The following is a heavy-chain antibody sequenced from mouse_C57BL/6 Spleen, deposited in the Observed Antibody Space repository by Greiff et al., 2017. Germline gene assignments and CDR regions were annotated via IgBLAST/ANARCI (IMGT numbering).Heavy chain of an antibody. Sequence: EVQLQQSGPELVKPGDSVKISCKASGYSFTGYFMNWVMQSHGKSLEWIGRINPYNGDTFYNQEFKGKATLTVDKSSSTAYMQLSSLTSEDSAVYFCARPYDYGAWFAYWGQGTLVTVSA. J-gene: IGHJ3*01. CDR1: GYSFTGYF. D-gene: IGHD2-4*01. CDR3: ARPYDYGAWFAY. CDR2: INPYNGDT. V-gene: IGHV1-20*01.